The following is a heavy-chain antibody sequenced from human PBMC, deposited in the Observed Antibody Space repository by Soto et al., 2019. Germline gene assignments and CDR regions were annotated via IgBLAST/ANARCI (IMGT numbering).Heavy chain of an antibody. Sequence: GESLKISCKGSGYSFTSYWIGWVRQMPGKGLEWMGIIYPGDSDTRYSPSFQGQVTISADKSISTAYLQWGSLKASDTAMYYCARQVRMVRGSYPGASYYYYMDVWGKGTTVTVSS. CDR3: ARQVRMVRGSYPGASYYYYMDV. CDR1: GYSFTSYW. CDR2: IYPGDSDT. V-gene: IGHV5-51*01. J-gene: IGHJ6*03. D-gene: IGHD3-10*01.